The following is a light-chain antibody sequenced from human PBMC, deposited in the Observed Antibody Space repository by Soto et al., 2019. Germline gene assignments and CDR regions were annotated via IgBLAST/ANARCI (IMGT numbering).Light chain of an antibody. Sequence: EIVLTQSPATLSLSPGERATLSCRASQNIDTYLDWYQQKPGQSPRLLIFDASSRATGTPARLSGSGSGTDFTLTISSLEPEDFAVYYCQQYGGSPRTFGQGTKVDIK. V-gene: IGKV3-20*01. CDR1: QNIDTY. CDR3: QQYGGSPRT. CDR2: DAS. J-gene: IGKJ1*01.